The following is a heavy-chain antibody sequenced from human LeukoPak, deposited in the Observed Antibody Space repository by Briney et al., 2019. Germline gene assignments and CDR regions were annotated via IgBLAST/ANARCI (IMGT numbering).Heavy chain of an antibody. V-gene: IGHV3-30-3*01. CDR3: ARDVIAAADY. J-gene: IGHJ4*02. CDR2: ISYDGSNK. D-gene: IGHD6-13*01. CDR1: GFTFSSYA. Sequence: GGSLRLSCAASGFTFSSYAMHWVRQAPGKGLEWVAVISYDGSNKYYADSVKGRFTISRDNSKNTLYLQMNSLRAEDTAVYYCARDVIAAADYWGQGTLVTVPS.